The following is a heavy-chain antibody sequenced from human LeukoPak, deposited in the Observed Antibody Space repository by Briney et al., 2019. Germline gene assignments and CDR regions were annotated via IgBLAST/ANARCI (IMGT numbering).Heavy chain of an antibody. CDR3: ARSRQFQSDGMDV. CDR1: GFTFSSYS. Sequence: GGSLRLSCAASGFTFSSYSMNWVRQAPGKGLEWVSSISNSSSYIYYADSVKGRFTISRDNAKNSLYLQMNSLRAEDTAVYYCARSRQFQSDGMDVWGQGTTATVSS. V-gene: IGHV3-21*01. J-gene: IGHJ6*02. D-gene: IGHD3-3*01. CDR2: ISNSSSYI.